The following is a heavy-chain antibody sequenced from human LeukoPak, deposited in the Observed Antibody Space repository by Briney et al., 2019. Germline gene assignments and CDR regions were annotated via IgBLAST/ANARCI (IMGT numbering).Heavy chain of an antibody. CDR2: ISSSSSYI. CDR1: GFTFSSCS. CDR3: ARAYSSGWSKGCFDY. J-gene: IGHJ4*02. Sequence: PGGSLRLSCAASGFTFSSCSMNWVRQAPGKGLEWVSSISSSSSYIYYADSVKGRFTISRDNAKNSLYLQMNSLRAEDTAVYYCARAYSSGWSKGCFDYWGQGTLVTVSS. D-gene: IGHD6-19*01. V-gene: IGHV3-21*01.